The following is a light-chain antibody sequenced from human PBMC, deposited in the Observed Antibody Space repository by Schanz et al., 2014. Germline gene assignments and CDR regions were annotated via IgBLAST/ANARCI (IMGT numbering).Light chain of an antibody. Sequence: QSALTQPRSVSGSPGQSVTISCTGTSSDVGGYNYVSWFQQHPGKAPELMTYDVTKRPSGVPDRFSGSKSGNTASLTISGLRAEDEADYYCSSFTSTNTWVFGGGTKLTVL. V-gene: IGLV2-11*01. J-gene: IGLJ3*02. CDR3: SSFTSTNTWV. CDR2: DVT. CDR1: SSDVGGYNY.